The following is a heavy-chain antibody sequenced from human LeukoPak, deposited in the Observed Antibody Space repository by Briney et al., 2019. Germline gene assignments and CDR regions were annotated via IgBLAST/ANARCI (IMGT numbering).Heavy chain of an antibody. CDR1: GYTFTSYG. J-gene: IGHJ4*02. D-gene: IGHD2-21*02. CDR2: MSASSGNT. CDR3: ARTPPKGDIDY. Sequence: ASVKVSCKASGYTFTSYGISWVRQDPGQGLEWLGWMSASSGNTGYAQKFQGRVSMTRATSISTAYLELSSLTFEDTAVYYCARTPPKGDIDYWGQGTLVTVSS. V-gene: IGHV1-8*02.